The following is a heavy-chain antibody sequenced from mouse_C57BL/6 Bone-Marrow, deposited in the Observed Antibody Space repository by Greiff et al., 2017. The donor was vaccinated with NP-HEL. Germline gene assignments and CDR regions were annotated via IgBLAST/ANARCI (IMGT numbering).Heavy chain of an antibody. D-gene: IGHD5-1*01. CDR3: ARLSNYAMDY. Sequence: QVQLQQSGPELVKPGASVKISCKASGYAFSSSWMNWVKQRPGKGLEWIGRIYPGDGDTNYNGKFKGKATLTADKSSSTAYMQRSSLTSEDSAVYFCARLSNYAMDYWGQGTSVTVSS. CDR2: IYPGDGDT. J-gene: IGHJ4*01. CDR1: GYAFSSSW. V-gene: IGHV1-82*01.